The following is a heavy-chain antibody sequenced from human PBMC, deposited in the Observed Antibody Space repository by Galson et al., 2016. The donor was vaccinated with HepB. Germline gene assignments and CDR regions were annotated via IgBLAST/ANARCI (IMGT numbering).Heavy chain of an antibody. V-gene: IGHV3-30*14. CDR2: ISSDGSKT. Sequence: SLRLSCAASGFTFSSYTLHWVRQAPGKGLEWVSVISSDGSKTYYADSVKGRFTISRDTSKSTLYLQMNSLRTEDTAVYYCARETLGYCIGINCHKGWFDPWGQGTLVIVSS. J-gene: IGHJ5*02. CDR3: ARETLGYCIGINCHKGWFDP. D-gene: IGHD2-15*01. CDR1: GFTFSSYT.